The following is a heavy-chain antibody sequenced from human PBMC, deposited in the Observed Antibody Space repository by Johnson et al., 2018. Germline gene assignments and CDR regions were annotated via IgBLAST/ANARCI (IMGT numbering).Heavy chain of an antibody. V-gene: IGHV3-43*01. CDR3: AKEKGRLIDS. J-gene: IGHJ4*02. CDR1: GFTFDEYT. CDR2: VTWDGGAT. D-gene: IGHD3-10*01. Sequence: VQLVESGGAVVQPWGSLRLSCAASGFTFDEYTMHWFRQVPGQGLEWVSLVTWDGGATFYADSVKGRFTISRDNRKNSLYLQMNRLRTEDTALYYCAKEKGRLIDSWGQGTQVTVSS.